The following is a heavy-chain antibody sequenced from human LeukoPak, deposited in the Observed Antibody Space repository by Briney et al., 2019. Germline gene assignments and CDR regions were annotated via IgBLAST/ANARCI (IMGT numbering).Heavy chain of an antibody. D-gene: IGHD2-2*01. CDR2: IYYSGST. V-gene: IGHV4-59*01. J-gene: IGHJ5*02. CDR1: GGSISSYY. Sequence: SETLSLTCTVSGGSISSYYWSWIRQPPGKGLEWIGYIYYSGSTNYNPSLKSRVTISVDTSKTQFSLKLNSVTAADTAVYYCARGGKYQLLWQPLDKWFDPWGQGTLVTVSS. CDR3: ARGGKYQLLWQPLDKWFDP.